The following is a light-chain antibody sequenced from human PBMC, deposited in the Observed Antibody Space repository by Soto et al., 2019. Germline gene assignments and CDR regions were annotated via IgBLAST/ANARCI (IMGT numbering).Light chain of an antibody. CDR1: QTIDTY. V-gene: IGKV1-39*01. CDR3: QQSFSTPYT. J-gene: IGKJ2*01. Sequence: DIQMTQSPSSLSASIGDRVTITCRASQTIDTYINWYQQKPGKAPILLIYGASTLESGAPSGFSGSRSGTDFTLTISNLRPEDFATYYCQQSFSTPYTFGQGTKLEIK. CDR2: GAS.